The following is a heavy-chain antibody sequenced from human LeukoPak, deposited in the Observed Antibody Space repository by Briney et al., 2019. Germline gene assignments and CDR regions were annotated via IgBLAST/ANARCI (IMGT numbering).Heavy chain of an antibody. CDR1: GFTFSSYA. CDR3: AKDRGIAAAGVDY. V-gene: IGHV3-9*01. Sequence: GGSLRLSCAASGFTFSSYAMHWVRQAPGKGLEWVSGISWNSGSIAYADSVKGRFTISTDNAKNSLYLQMNSLRPEDTALYYCAKDRGIAAAGVDYWGQGTLVTVSS. D-gene: IGHD6-13*01. CDR2: ISWNSGSI. J-gene: IGHJ4*02.